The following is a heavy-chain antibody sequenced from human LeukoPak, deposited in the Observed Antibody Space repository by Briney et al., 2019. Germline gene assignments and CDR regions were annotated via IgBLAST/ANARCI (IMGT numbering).Heavy chain of an antibody. J-gene: IGHJ4*02. CDR1: GFTFSDYY. V-gene: IGHV3-69-1*01. CDR2: ISSSSYI. Sequence: GGSLRLSCAASGFTFSDYYMSWIRQAPGKGLEWVSYISSSSYIYYADSVKGRFTISRDNAKNSLYLQMNSLRAEDTAVYYCARARLYGSGSIDYWGQGTLVTVSS. D-gene: IGHD3-10*01. CDR3: ARARLYGSGSIDY.